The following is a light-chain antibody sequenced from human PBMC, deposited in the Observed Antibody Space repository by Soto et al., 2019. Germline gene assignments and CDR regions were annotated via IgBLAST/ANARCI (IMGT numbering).Light chain of an antibody. CDR2: AAS. V-gene: IGKV1-39*01. Sequence: HMTQSTSSLSASVGDRVTITYRASQSISSYFKWYQQKPGKAPKHLIYAASNLQSGVPSRFSGSGSGTDFTLTINSLQPEDFATYYCQQSYSTPPTFGQGTKVDI. CDR3: QQSYSTPPT. J-gene: IGKJ2*01. CDR1: QSISSY.